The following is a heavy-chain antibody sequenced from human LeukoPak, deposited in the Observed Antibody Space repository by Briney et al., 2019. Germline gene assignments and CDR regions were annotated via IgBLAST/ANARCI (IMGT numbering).Heavy chain of an antibody. Sequence: SETLSLTCTVSGGSISSSSYYWGWIRQPPGKGLEWIGSIYYTGSTYYEPSLKSRVTISVDTSKNQFSLKLSSVTAADTAVYYCARQKGGVAGLKYYFDFWGQGTLVTVSS. CDR2: IYYTGST. J-gene: IGHJ4*02. D-gene: IGHD6-19*01. CDR1: GGSISSSSYY. CDR3: ARQKGGVAGLKYYFDF. V-gene: IGHV4-39*01.